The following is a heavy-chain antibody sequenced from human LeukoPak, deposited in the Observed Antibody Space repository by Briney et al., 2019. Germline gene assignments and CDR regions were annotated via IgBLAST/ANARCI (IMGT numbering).Heavy chain of an antibody. CDR2: IYTSGST. CDR1: GGSISSGSYY. V-gene: IGHV4-61*02. D-gene: IGHD3-3*01. Sequence: SQTLSLTCSVSGGSISSGSYYWSWIRQPAGKGLEWIGRIYTSGSTNYNPSLKSRVTISVDTSKNQFSLKLSSVTAADTAVYYCASARFTIFGVVLDAFDIWGQGTMVTVSS. J-gene: IGHJ3*02. CDR3: ASARFTIFGVVLDAFDI.